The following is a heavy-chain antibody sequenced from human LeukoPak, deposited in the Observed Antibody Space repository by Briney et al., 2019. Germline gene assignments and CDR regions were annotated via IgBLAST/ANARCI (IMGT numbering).Heavy chain of an antibody. CDR3: ARILTGTRGERYLDL. Sequence: GASVKVSCKASGYTFTSYDINWVRQATGQGLEWMGWMNPNSGNTGYAQKFQGRVTMTRNTYISTAYMELSSLRSEDTAVYYCARILTGTRGERYLDLWGRGTLVTVSS. CDR1: GYTFTSYD. J-gene: IGHJ2*01. D-gene: IGHD3-10*01. V-gene: IGHV1-8*01. CDR2: MNPNSGNT.